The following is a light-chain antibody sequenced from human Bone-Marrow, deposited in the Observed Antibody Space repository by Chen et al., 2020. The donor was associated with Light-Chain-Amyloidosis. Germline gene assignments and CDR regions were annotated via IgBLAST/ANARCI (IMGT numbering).Light chain of an antibody. J-gene: IGLJ3*02. Sequence: SYVLTQPSSVSAAPGQTATLACGENTIVSTSVHWYQQTAGQAPLLVVYDDSDRPSGIPERLSGSNSGNTATLTIRRVEAGDEADYYCQVWDRSSDRPVFGGGSKLTVL. CDR2: DDS. CDR3: QVWDRSSDRPV. CDR1: TIVSTS. V-gene: IGLV3-21*02.